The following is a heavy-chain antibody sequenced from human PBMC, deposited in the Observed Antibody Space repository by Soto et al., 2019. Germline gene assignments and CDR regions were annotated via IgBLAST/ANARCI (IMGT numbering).Heavy chain of an antibody. V-gene: IGHV1-69*02. CDR2: LIPILGLA. CDR3: ARFKLGDDY. CDR1: GGTSTNSL. Sequence: QVQLVQSGAEVRKPGSSVKVSCQASGGTSTNSLVTWVRQAPGQGLEWMGRLIPILGLANYAQKFRGRLTITADKSTTTAYMELRSLRSEDTAMYYCARFKLGDDYWGQGTLVTVSS. J-gene: IGHJ4*02. D-gene: IGHD5-12*01.